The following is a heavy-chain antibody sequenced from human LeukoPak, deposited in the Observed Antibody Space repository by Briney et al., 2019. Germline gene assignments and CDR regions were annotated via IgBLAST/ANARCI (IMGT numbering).Heavy chain of an antibody. V-gene: IGHV3-21*04. CDR3: ARGDTTVTRHFDY. D-gene: IGHD4-17*01. Sequence: GGSLRLSCAASGFTFSSYTMNWVRQAPGKGLEWVSCISSNSDYIFYADSLKGRVTISRDNAKNSLYLQMSSLRAEDTAIYYCARGDTTVTRHFDYWGQGTLVTVSS. J-gene: IGHJ4*02. CDR2: ISSNSDYI. CDR1: GFTFSSYT.